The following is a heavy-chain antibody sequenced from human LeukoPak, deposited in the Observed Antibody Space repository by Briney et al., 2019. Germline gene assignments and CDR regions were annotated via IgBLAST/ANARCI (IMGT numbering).Heavy chain of an antibody. D-gene: IGHD2-2*01. V-gene: IGHV3-30*18. CDR3: AKTSIVVVPAAIPH. CDR2: ISYDGSNK. J-gene: IGHJ4*02. CDR1: GFTFSSYV. Sequence: GGSLRLSCAASGFTFSSYVMHWVRQAPGKGLEWVAVISYDGSNKYYADSVKGRFTISRDNSKNTLYLQMNSLRAEDTAVYYCAKTSIVVVPAAIPHWGQGTLVTVSS.